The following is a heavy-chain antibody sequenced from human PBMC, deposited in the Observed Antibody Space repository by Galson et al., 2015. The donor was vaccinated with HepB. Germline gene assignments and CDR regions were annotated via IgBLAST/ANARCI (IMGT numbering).Heavy chain of an antibody. D-gene: IGHD5-18*01. J-gene: IGHJ4*02. CDR1: GGSFSGYY. CDR2: INHSGST. Sequence: TLSLTCAVYGGSFSGYYWSWIRQPPGKGLEWIGEINHSGSTNYNPSLKSRVTISVDTSKNQFSLKLSSVTAADTAVYYCARGRRGYSYGLDYWGQGTLVTVSS. V-gene: IGHV4-34*01. CDR3: ARGRRGYSYGLDY.